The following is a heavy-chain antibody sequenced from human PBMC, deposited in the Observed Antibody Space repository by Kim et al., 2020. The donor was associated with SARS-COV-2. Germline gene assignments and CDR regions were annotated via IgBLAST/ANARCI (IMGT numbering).Heavy chain of an antibody. D-gene: IGHD7-27*01. CDR2: GNT. J-gene: IGHJ4*02. V-gene: IGHV1-8*01. Sequence: GNTGYETKFQGRVTMTRNTSISTAYMELSSLRSEDTAVYYCARGWGSKNYWGQGTLVTVSS. CDR3: ARGWGSKNY.